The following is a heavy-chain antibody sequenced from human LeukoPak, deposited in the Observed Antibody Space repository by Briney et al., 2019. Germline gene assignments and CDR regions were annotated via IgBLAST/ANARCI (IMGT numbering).Heavy chain of an antibody. V-gene: IGHV5-51*01. Sequence: GESLKISCKGSGYSFTSYWIGWVRQMPGKGLEWMGIIYPGDSDTRYSPSFQGQVTISADKSISTAYLQWSSLKASDTAMYYCARSHYYDSSGYYYFDYWGQGTLVAVSS. CDR2: IYPGDSDT. CDR1: GYSFTSYW. D-gene: IGHD3-22*01. J-gene: IGHJ4*02. CDR3: ARSHYYDSSGYYYFDY.